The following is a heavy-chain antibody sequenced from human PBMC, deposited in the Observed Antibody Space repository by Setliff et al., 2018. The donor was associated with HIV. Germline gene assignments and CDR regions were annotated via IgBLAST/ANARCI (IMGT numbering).Heavy chain of an antibody. J-gene: IGHJ4*02. CDR3: ARGGSNSWSPFDY. D-gene: IGHD6-13*01. Sequence: PGGSLRLSCAPSGFTFGSYAMSWVRQAPGKGLEWVSAISGSGGSTCYADSVKGRFTISRDNSKNTLYLQMNSLRAEDTAVYYCARGGSNSWSPFDYWGQGTLVTVSS. V-gene: IGHV3-23*01. CDR2: ISGSGGST. CDR1: GFTFGSYA.